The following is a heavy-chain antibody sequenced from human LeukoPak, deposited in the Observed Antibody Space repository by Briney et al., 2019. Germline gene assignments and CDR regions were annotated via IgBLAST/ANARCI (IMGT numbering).Heavy chain of an antibody. V-gene: IGHV4-39*01. CDR1: GGPISSSSYY. CDR2: IYYSGRT. Sequence: SETLSLTCTVSGGPISSSSYYWGWIRQPPGKGLEWIGSIYYSGRTYYNPSLKSRVTISVDTSKNEFSLKLSSVTAADTAVYYCAQGSGYSYGRAGHGDYWGQGTLVTVSS. D-gene: IGHD5-18*01. CDR3: AQGSGYSYGRAGHGDY. J-gene: IGHJ4*02.